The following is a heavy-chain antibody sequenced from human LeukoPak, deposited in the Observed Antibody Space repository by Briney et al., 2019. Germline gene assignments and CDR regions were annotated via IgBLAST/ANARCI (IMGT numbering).Heavy chain of an antibody. J-gene: IGHJ6*03. D-gene: IGHD2-21*02. Sequence: PGGSLRLSCAASGFTFSSYAMSWVRQAPGKGLEWVSAISGSGGSTYYADSVKGRFTISRDNSKNTLYLQMNSLRAEDTAVYYCAKDGEYCGGDCYSPYYYMDVWGKGTTATVSS. V-gene: IGHV3-23*01. CDR3: AKDGEYCGGDCYSPYYYMDV. CDR1: GFTFSSYA. CDR2: ISGSGGST.